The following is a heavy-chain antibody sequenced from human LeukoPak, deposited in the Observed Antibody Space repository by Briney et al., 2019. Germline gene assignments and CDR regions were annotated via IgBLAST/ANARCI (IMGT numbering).Heavy chain of an antibody. Sequence: SVKVSCKASGGTFSSYAISWVRQAPGQGLEWMGRIIPILGIANYAQKFQGRVTITADKSTSTAYMELSSLRSEDTAVYYCAREHYDSSGYYPAFDYWGQGTLVTVSP. J-gene: IGHJ4*02. CDR3: AREHYDSSGYYPAFDY. V-gene: IGHV1-69*04. CDR2: IIPILGIA. D-gene: IGHD3-22*01. CDR1: GGTFSSYA.